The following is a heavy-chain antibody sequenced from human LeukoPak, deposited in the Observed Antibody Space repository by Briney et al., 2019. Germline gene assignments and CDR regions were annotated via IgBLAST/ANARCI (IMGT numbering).Heavy chain of an antibody. CDR1: GGSFSGYY. J-gene: IGHJ4*02. CDR3: ARGFRGDNFDY. Sequence: PSETLSLTCAVYGGSFSGYYWSWLRQSPGKGLEWIGEISHRGRTYYNLSLKSRVTISIDTSKNQFSLKVNSVSAADTAIYFCARGFRGDNFDYWGQGTLVTVSS. D-gene: IGHD7-27*01. V-gene: IGHV4-34*01. CDR2: ISHRGRT.